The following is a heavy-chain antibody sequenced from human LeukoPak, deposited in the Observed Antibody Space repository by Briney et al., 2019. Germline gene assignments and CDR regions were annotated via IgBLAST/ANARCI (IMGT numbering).Heavy chain of an antibody. CDR3: ARDRGGDYLYFQH. CDR1: GFTFDDYG. CDR2: INSNGART. Sequence: GGSLRLSCAASGFTFDDYGMSWVRQAPGKGLEWVSGINSNGARTGYADSVTGRFTISRDNRKNSLYLQMNSLRAEDTALYYCARDRGGDYLYFQHWGQGTLVTVSS. J-gene: IGHJ1*01. D-gene: IGHD2-21*02. V-gene: IGHV3-20*04.